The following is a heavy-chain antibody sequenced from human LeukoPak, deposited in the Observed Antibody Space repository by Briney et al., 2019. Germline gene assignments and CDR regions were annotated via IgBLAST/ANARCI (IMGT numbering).Heavy chain of an antibody. CDR1: GFNLNTYA. D-gene: IGHD6-19*01. CDR2: ISYDGINI. Sequence: GGSLRLSCTASGFNLNTYAMHWVRLTPGMGLEWVAVISYDGINIYYLDSVKGRFTISRDNSNNTLYLQITSLRPEDTAVYYCVGVPARASSAFYYFDYWGQGTLVTVSS. V-gene: IGHV3-30-3*01. J-gene: IGHJ4*02. CDR3: VGVPARASSAFYYFDY.